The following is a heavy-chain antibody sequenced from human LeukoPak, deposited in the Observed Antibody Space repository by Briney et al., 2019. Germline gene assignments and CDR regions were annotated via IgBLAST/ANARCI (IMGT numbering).Heavy chain of an antibody. Sequence: GGSLRLSCAASGFTFSNAWMSWVRQAPGKGLEWVGRIKSKTDGGTTDYAAPVKGRFTISRDDSKNTLYLQMNSLKTEDTAVYYCTTGWGTGRDYFDYWGQGTLVTVSS. J-gene: IGHJ4*02. V-gene: IGHV3-15*01. CDR1: GFTFSNAW. CDR3: TTGWGTGRDYFDY. D-gene: IGHD1-1*01. CDR2: IKSKTDGGTT.